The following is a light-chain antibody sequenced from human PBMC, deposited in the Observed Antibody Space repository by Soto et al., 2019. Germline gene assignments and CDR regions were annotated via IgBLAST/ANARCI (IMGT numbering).Light chain of an antibody. CDR1: QSVSSN. V-gene: IGKV3-15*01. CDR2: GAS. CDR3: QQYNNWPVT. Sequence: ELVMTQSPATLSVSPGERATLSCRASQSVSSNLAWYQQKPGQAPRLLIYGASTRATGIPARFSGSGSGTEFTLTISSLQSEDFAVYYCQQYNNWPVTFGQGTKV. J-gene: IGKJ1*01.